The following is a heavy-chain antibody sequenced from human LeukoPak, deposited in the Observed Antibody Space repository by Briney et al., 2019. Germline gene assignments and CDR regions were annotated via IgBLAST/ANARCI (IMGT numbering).Heavy chain of an antibody. CDR1: GFTFTNYA. CDR3: TRVIVAVPGYFDYFDF. J-gene: IGHJ4*02. V-gene: IGHV3-7*01. Sequence: GGSLRLSCVASGFTFTNYAMNWVRQAPGKGLEWVANIKEDGSNKWHLGSVKGRFTVSRDNARNALYLQMNSLRVEDTAVYYCTRVIVAVPGYFDYFDFWGQGALVTVSS. D-gene: IGHD6-19*01. CDR2: IKEDGSNK.